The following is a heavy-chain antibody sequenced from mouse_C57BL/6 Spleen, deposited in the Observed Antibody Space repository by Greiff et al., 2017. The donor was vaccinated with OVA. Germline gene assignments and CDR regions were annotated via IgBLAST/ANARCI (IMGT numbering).Heavy chain of an antibody. CDR2: IWSGGST. J-gene: IGHJ2*01. Sequence: VKVVESGPGLVQPSQSLSITCTVSGFSLTRYGVHWVRQSPGKGLEWLGVIWSGGSTDYNAAFISRLSISKDNSKSQVFFKMNSLQADDTAIYYCARGDYDGGFDYWGQGTTLTVSS. V-gene: IGHV2-2*01. CDR1: GFSLTRYG. CDR3: ARGDYDGGFDY. D-gene: IGHD2-4*01.